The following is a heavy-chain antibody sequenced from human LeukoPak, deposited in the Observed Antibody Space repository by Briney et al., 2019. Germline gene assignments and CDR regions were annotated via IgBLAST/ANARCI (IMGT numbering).Heavy chain of an antibody. CDR2: IHTSGST. J-gene: IGHJ4*02. Sequence: SETLSLTXTVSGGSISTYYWSWIRQPAGKGLEWIGRIHTSGSTNFNPSLRSRVTMSVATSKNQFSMKLTSVTAADTAVYYCARGGNYDILTGYYTGHYFDYWGQGTLVTVSS. V-gene: IGHV4-4*07. CDR3: ARGGNYDILTGYYTGHYFDY. CDR1: GGSISTYY. D-gene: IGHD3-9*01.